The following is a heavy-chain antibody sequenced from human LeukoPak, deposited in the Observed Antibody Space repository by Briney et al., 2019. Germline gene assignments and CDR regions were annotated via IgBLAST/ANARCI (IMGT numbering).Heavy chain of an antibody. CDR2: IYYSGST. CDR1: GGSISSTSYY. Sequence: SETLSLTRTVSGGSISSTSYYWGWIRQPPGKGLEWIGTIYYSGSTSYKPSLKSRVTISLDTSTNQFSLRLSSVTAADTAVYYCVRAPLVWTTVVYYLDYWGQGALVTVSS. CDR3: VRAPLVWTTVVYYLDY. D-gene: IGHD4-23*01. J-gene: IGHJ4*02. V-gene: IGHV4-39*07.